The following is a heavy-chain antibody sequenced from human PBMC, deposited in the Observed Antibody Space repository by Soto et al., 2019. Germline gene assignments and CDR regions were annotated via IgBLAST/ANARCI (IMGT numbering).Heavy chain of an antibody. CDR3: TRDAPGREWPLYYYYGMDV. D-gene: IGHD1-26*01. V-gene: IGHV3-49*03. Sequence: GGSLRLSCTASGFTFGDYAMSWFRQAPGKGLEWVGFIRSKAYGGTTEYAASVKGRFTISRDDSKSIAYLQMNSLKTEDTAVYYCTRDAPGREWPLYYYYGMDVWGQGTTVTVSS. J-gene: IGHJ6*02. CDR1: GFTFGDYA. CDR2: IRSKAYGGTT.